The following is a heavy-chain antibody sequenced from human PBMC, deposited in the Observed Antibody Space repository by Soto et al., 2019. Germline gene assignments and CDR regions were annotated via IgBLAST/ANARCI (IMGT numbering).Heavy chain of an antibody. J-gene: IGHJ6*03. Sequence: PSETLSLTCDVSSGSISSSNWWSWVRQPPGKGLEWIGEIYHSGSTNYNPSLKSRVIISVDKSKNQFSLKLSSVTAADTAAYYCARNAGYDYYYYYYMDVWGKGTTVTVSS. CDR2: IYHSGST. V-gene: IGHV4-4*02. CDR1: SGSISSSNW. D-gene: IGHD5-12*01. CDR3: ARNAGYDYYYYYYMDV.